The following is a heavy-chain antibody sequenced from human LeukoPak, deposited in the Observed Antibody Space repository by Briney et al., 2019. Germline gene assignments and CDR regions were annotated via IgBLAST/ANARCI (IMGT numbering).Heavy chain of an antibody. V-gene: IGHV1-24*01. CDR3: ATVAYSGSYYPEGAFDI. J-gene: IGHJ3*02. CDR2: FDPEDGET. D-gene: IGHD1-26*01. CDR1: GYTLTELS. Sequence: ASVKVSCKVSGYTLTELSMHWVRQAPGKGLEWMGGFDPEDGETIYAQKFQGRVTMTEDTSTDTACMELSSLRSEDTAVYYCATVAYSGSYYPEGAFDIWGQGTMVTVSS.